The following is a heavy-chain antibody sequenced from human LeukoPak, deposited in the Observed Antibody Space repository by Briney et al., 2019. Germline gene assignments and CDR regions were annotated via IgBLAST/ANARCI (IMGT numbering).Heavy chain of an antibody. CDR1: GGTFSSYT. D-gene: IGHD3-3*01. J-gene: IGHJ2*01. V-gene: IGHV1-69*02. CDR2: IIPILGIA. CDR3: ASSIFGVDTDWYFDL. Sequence: GASVKVSCKASGGTFSSYTISWVRQAPGQGLEWMGRIIPILGIANYAQKFQGRVTITADKSTSTAYMELSSLRSEDTAVYYCASSIFGVDTDWYFDLWGRGTLVTVSS.